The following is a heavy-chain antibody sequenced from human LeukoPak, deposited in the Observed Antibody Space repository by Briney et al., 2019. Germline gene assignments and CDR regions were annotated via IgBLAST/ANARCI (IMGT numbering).Heavy chain of an antibody. Sequence: SQTLSLTCAVSGGSISSGGYSWSWIRQPPGKGLEWIGYIYYSGSTYYNPSLKSRVTISVDTSKNQFSLKLSSVTAADTAVYYCASSRLQSPVDYWGQGTLVTVSS. J-gene: IGHJ4*02. CDR3: ASSRLQSPVDY. CDR1: GGSISSGGYS. CDR2: IYYSGST. D-gene: IGHD5-24*01. V-gene: IGHV4-31*11.